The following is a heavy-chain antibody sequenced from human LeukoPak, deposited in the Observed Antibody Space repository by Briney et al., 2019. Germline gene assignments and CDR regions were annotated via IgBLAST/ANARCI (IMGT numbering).Heavy chain of an antibody. CDR1: GFTFSSYG. V-gene: IGHV3-30*02. CDR3: AKVSGCSSTSCYLKNYYYYYMDV. CDR2: IRYDGSNK. Sequence: GGSLRLSCAASGFTFSSYGMHWVRQAPGKGLEWVAFIRYDGSNKYYADSVKGRFTISRDNSKNTLYLQMNSLRAEDTAVYYCAKVSGCSSTSCYLKNYYYYYMDVWGKGTTVTISS. J-gene: IGHJ6*03. D-gene: IGHD2-2*01.